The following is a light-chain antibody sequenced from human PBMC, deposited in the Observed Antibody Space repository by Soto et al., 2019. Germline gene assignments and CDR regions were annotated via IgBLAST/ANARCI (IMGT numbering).Light chain of an antibody. J-gene: IGKJ1*01. V-gene: IGKV3-20*01. CDR1: ETLSSNY. Sequence: EIVLTQSPGTLSLSPGERATLSFRASETLSSNYLAWYQQKPGQSPRLLIYGASTRATGIPARFSGSGSGTDFTLTISRLEPEDFAVYHCQQYGASPWTFGQGTKVDIK. CDR2: GAS. CDR3: QQYGASPWT.